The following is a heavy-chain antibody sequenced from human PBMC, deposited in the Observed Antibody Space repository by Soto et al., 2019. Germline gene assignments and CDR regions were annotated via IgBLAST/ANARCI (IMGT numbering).Heavy chain of an antibody. CDR1: GGSISVYY. Sequence: SETLSLTCTISGGSISVYYWSWTRQPPGQALEWIGYIYDSGSPYYNPSLRSRVIISADTSKNQISLKLTSATAADTAVYYCARGVGSSPPRYWGRGTLVTVSS. D-gene: IGHD1-26*01. CDR3: ARGVGSSPPRY. V-gene: IGHV4-59*01. CDR2: IYDSGSP. J-gene: IGHJ4*02.